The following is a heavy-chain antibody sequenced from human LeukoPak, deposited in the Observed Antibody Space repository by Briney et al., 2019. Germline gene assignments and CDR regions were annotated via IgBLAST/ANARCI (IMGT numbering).Heavy chain of an antibody. CDR2: ISWNSGSM. D-gene: IGHD2-2*01. Sequence: GRSLRLSCAASGFTFDDYAMHWVRQAPGKGLEWVSGISWNSGSMGYADSVKGRFTISRDNAKNSLYLQMNSLRAEDTALYYCAKDLAYCSSAVGCYYYYGMDVWGQGTTVTVSS. V-gene: IGHV3-9*01. J-gene: IGHJ6*02. CDR1: GFTFDDYA. CDR3: AKDLAYCSSAVGCYYYYGMDV.